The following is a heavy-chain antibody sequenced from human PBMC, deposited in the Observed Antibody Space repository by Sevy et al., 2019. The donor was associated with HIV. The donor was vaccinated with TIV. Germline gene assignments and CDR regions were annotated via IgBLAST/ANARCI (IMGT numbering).Heavy chain of an antibody. V-gene: IGHV3-7*01. D-gene: IGHD3-22*01. CDR3: VRAQQVTMLVVIGGLYFDF. CDR2: IKQDMSEK. J-gene: IGHJ4*02. Sequence: GGSLRLSCAASGFTFSSYWMTWVRQAPGKGLEWVANIKQDMSEKYYADSVNGRFTISRDNARHSLYLQMESLRAEDTAVYYCVRAQQVTMLVVIGGLYFDFWGQGTLVTVSS. CDR1: GFTFSSYW.